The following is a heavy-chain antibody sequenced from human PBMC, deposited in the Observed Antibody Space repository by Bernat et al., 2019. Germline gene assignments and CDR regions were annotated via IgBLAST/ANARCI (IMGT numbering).Heavy chain of an antibody. CDR2: ISYDGSNK. D-gene: IGHD1-26*01. CDR1: GFTFSSYG. J-gene: IGHJ5*02. CDR3: AKDSHASWVQLPHDP. V-gene: IGHV3-30*18. Sequence: QVQLVESGGGVVQPGRSLRLSCAASGFTFSSYGMHWVRQAPGKGLEWVAVISYDGSNKYYADSVKGRFTISRDNSKNTLYLQMNSLRAEDTAVYYCAKDSHASWVQLPHDPWGQGTLVTVSS.